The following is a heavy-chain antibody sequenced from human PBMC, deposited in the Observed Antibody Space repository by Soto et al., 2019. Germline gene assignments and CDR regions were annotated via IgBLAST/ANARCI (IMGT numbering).Heavy chain of an antibody. J-gene: IGHJ4*01. CDR1: GGSIFSYY. V-gene: IGHV4-59*01. Sequence: SETLSLTCTVSGGSIFSYYWSWIRQSPGKGLEWIGNIYYSGSTNYNPSLKSRVTISVDTSKNQFSLKMTSVTAADTAVYYCARVMVGDPTLAFWGHGPLVPVSS. CDR2: IYYSGST. D-gene: IGHD1-26*01. CDR3: ARVMVGDPTLAF.